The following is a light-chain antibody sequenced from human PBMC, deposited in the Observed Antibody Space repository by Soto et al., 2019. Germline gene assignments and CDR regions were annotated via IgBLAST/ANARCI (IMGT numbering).Light chain of an antibody. CDR1: QSISTY. CDR2: AAS. V-gene: IGKV1-39*01. CDR3: QKSYSSPRT. Sequence: DIQMTQSPSSLYASIGDRVTITCRARQSISTYLSWYQKKAGKAPKLLISAASTLRDGVPPRFSGSGSGTDFTLTVRSLQPEDFAVYYCQKSYSSPRTFGQGNKVDIK. J-gene: IGKJ1*01.